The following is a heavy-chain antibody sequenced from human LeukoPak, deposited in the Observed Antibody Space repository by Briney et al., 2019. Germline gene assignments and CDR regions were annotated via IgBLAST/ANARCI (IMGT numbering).Heavy chain of an antibody. J-gene: IGHJ6*03. V-gene: IGHV4-4*07. Sequence: SETLSLTCTVSGGSISSYYWSWLRQPAGKGLECLGVIYTTGSTYYNPSLKSRVTVSRDTSKNQFSLKLTSVTAADTAVYYCARGGHFFNVWGKGTTVTVSS. CDR1: GGSISSYY. CDR3: ARGGHFFNV. D-gene: IGHD3-16*01. CDR2: IYTTGST.